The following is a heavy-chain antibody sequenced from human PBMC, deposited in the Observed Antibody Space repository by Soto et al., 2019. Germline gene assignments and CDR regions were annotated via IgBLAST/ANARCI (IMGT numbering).Heavy chain of an antibody. J-gene: IGHJ6*02. CDR1: GFTFSSYG. CDR3: AKDQGYCSSTSCSTYYYYGMDV. D-gene: IGHD2-2*01. Sequence: RSLRLSCAASGFTFSSYGMHWVRQAPGKGLEWVAVISYDGSNKYYADSVKGRFTISRDNSKNTLYLQMNSLRAEDTAVYYCAKDQGYCSSTSCSTYYYYGMDVWGQGATVTVSS. CDR2: ISYDGSNK. V-gene: IGHV3-30*18.